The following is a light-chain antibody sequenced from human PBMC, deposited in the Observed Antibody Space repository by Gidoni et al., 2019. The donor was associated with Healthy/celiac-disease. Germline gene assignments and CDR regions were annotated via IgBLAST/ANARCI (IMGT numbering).Light chain of an antibody. CDR1: QSVSSSY. CDR3: QQYGSSPVT. CDR2: GAS. V-gene: IGKV3-20*01. J-gene: IGKJ4*01. Sequence: EIVLKQSPGTLSLSPGERATLSCRASQSVSSSYLAWYQQKPGQAPRLLIYGASSRATGIPDRFSGSGSGTDFTLTIIRLEPEDFAVYYCQQYGSSPVTFXGXTKVEIK.